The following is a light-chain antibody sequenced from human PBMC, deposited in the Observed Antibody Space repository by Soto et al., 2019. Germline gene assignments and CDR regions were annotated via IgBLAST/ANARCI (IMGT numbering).Light chain of an antibody. CDR1: QSVSRN. CDR2: GAS. Sequence: EIVMTQSPATLSVSPGERATLSCRASQSVSRNLAWYQQKPGQAPRLLIYGASTRATGIPARFSGSGSGTEFTLTISSLQSEDFAFYYCQQYNNWPPRFTFGPGTKADIK. V-gene: IGKV3-15*01. CDR3: QQYNNWPPRFT. J-gene: IGKJ3*01.